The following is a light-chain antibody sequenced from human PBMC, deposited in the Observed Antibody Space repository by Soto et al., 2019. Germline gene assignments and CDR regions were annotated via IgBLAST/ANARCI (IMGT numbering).Light chain of an antibody. CDR2: GAS. CDR3: QQLTNFRFT. Sequence: IPLTQSPSPLSASVGDRVTITCRASQGINKFLAWYQQRPGKAPQLLVYGASTLQSGVPSRFSGSGSGTDFSLTISSLQPEDFATYYCQQLTNFRFTFGQGTKLDIK. J-gene: IGKJ2*01. CDR1: QGINKF. V-gene: IGKV1-9*01.